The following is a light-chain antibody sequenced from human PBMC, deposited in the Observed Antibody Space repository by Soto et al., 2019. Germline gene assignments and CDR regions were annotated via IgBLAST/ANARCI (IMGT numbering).Light chain of an antibody. CDR1: ELPKEY. V-gene: IGLV3-25*02. CDR2: KDT. CDR3: LAADISHLYV. J-gene: IGLJ1*01. Sequence: SYELTQPPWVRVYPAQTARITCSGDELPKEYAYWYQQKPGQAPLLVIYKDTERPSGIPERFSASSSGTTVTLTISGVQAEDEGDYYCLAADISHLYVFGTGTKV.